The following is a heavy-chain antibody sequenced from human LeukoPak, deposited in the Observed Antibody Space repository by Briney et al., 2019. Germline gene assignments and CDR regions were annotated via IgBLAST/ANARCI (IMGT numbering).Heavy chain of an antibody. D-gene: IGHD3-10*01. CDR3: ARYYGSGSYDY. Sequence: SETLSLTCTVSGGSIRSFYWSWIRQPPGKGLEWIGYIYYSGSTNYNPSLKSRVTISVDTSKNQFSLKLSSVTAADTAIYYCARYYGSGSYDYWGQGTLVTVSS. CDR1: GGSIRSFY. V-gene: IGHV4-59*01. J-gene: IGHJ4*02. CDR2: IYYSGST.